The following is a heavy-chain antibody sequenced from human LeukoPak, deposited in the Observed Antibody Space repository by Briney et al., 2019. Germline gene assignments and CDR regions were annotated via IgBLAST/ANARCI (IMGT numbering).Heavy chain of an antibody. D-gene: IGHD4-17*01. Sequence: ASVKVSCKASGYTFTSYAMNWVRQAPGQGLEWMGWINTNTGNPTYAQGFTGRFVFSLDTSVSTAYLQISSLKAEDTAVYYCARAQYGDYSAWFDPWGQGTLVTVSS. CDR1: GYTFTSYA. V-gene: IGHV7-4-1*02. J-gene: IGHJ5*02. CDR3: ARAQYGDYSAWFDP. CDR2: INTNTGNP.